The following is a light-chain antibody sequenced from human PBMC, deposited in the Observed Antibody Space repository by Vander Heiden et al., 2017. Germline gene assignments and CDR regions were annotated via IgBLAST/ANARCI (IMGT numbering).Light chain of an antibody. J-gene: IGLJ1*01. CDR2: SNN. CDR1: SPNIGGNT. CDR3: ATWDDSLNVYV. V-gene: IGLV1-44*01. Sequence: QSVLTQPPSASGTPGQRVHIYCSGSSPNIGGNTVTWYQHLPGTAPKLLIYSNNQRPSGVPDRFSASKSGTSASLAISGLQSEDEADYYCATWDDSLNVYVFGIGTKVTVL.